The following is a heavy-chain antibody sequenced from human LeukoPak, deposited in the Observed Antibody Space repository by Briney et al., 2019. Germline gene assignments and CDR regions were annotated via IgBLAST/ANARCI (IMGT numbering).Heavy chain of an antibody. J-gene: IGHJ6*02. Sequence: PGGSLRLACTASGFTFDKHYISWVRQAPGKGLEWVSIISGGGDTFYAGSVKGRFTISRDTSKNTLYLQMNSLRAEDTAVYYCAGRGSGYYYGMNVWGQGTTVTVSS. CDR2: ISGGGDT. D-gene: IGHD3-10*01. CDR1: GFTFDKHY. V-gene: IGHV3-66*01. CDR3: AGRGSGYYYGMNV.